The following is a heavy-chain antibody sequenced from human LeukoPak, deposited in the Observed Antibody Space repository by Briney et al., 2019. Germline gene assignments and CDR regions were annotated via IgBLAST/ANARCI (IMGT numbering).Heavy chain of an antibody. V-gene: IGHV4-59*08. D-gene: IGHD1-14*01. CDR3: ARHTGDYYYGMDV. Sequence: SETLSLTCTVSGGSISSYYWSWIRQPPGKGLEWIGYIYYSGSTNYNPSLKSRVTISVDTSKNQFSLKLSSVTATDTAVYYCARHTGDYYYGMDVWGQGTTVTVSS. CDR1: GGSISSYY. CDR2: IYYSGST. J-gene: IGHJ6*02.